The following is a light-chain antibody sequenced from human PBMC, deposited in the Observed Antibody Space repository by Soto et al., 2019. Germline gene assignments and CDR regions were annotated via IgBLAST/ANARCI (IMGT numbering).Light chain of an antibody. CDR1: QSVSTY. V-gene: IGKV3-20*01. Sequence: PGERATLSCRASQSVSTYLAWYQQKPGQAPRLLIHGATTRATGIPARFSGSGSGTDFTLTISRLEPEDFAVYFCQQYAGSPRTFGQGTKVDIK. CDR2: GAT. J-gene: IGKJ1*01. CDR3: QQYAGSPRT.